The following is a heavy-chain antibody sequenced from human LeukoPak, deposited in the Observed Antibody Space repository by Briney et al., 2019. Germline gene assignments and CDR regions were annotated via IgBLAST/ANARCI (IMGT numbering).Heavy chain of an antibody. D-gene: IGHD3-22*01. CDR2: IIPIFGTA. J-gene: IGHJ5*02. V-gene: IGHV1-69*05. CDR3: ARGAYDSSGYYPYNWFDP. Sequence: GASVKVSCKDSGGTLSSDSISWVRQAPGQGLEWMGRIIPIFGTANYAQKFQGRVTITTDESTSTAYMELSSLRSEDTAVYYCARGAYDSSGYYPYNWFDPWGQGTLVTVSS. CDR1: GGTLSSDS.